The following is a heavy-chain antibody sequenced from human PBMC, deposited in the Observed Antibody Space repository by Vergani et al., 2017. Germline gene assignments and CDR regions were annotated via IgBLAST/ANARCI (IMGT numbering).Heavy chain of an antibody. CDR3: ATSGGGTAFDY. CDR1: GFTFDDYA. Sequence: EVQLVESGGGLVQPGRSLRLSCAASGFTFDDYAMHWVRQAPGKGLEWVSGISWNGGSIGYPDSVRGRFTIFRDNAKNSLYLQMNSLRAEDAALYYCATSGGGTAFDYWGQGTLVTVSA. CDR2: ISWNGGSI. J-gene: IGHJ4*02. V-gene: IGHV3-9*01. D-gene: IGHD2-21*02.